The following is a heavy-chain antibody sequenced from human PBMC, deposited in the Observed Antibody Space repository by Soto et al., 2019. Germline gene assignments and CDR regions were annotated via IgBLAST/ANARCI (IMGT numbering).Heavy chain of an antibody. Sequence: SETLSLTCTVSGGSISRDAYYWSWIRQHPGEGLEWIGYIYYSGSTYYNPSLKSRVSISVDTSRNQFSLKLSSVAAADTAVYYCAVDTTMGGPNWFDPWGQGTLVTVSS. D-gene: IGHD5-18*01. CDR1: GGSISRDAYY. J-gene: IGHJ5*02. CDR3: AVDTTMGGPNWFDP. V-gene: IGHV4-31*03. CDR2: IYYSGST.